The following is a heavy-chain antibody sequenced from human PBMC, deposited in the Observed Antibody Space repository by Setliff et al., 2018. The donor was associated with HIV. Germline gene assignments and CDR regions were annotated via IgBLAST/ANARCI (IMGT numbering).Heavy chain of an antibody. CDR3: SRGNIRFPL. V-gene: IGHV3-49*04. D-gene: IGHD3-3*01. CDR2: ITSNAYGGST. Sequence: PGGSLRLSCAASGFTFSNYWMHWVRQAPGKGLVWVGFITSNAYGGSTEYAASVTGRFIISRDDSKSIAYLQMSSLKTEDPAVYFCSRGNIRFPLWGQGTLVTAPQ. CDR1: GFTFSNYW. J-gene: IGHJ4*02.